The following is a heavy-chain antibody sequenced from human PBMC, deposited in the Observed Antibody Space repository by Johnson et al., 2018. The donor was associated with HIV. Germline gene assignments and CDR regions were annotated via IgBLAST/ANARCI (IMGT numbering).Heavy chain of an antibody. CDR1: TNY. CDR2: IFSVGDV. D-gene: IGHD3-9*01. V-gene: IGHV3-53*05. J-gene: IGHJ3*01. Sequence: TNYMSWVRQAPGKGLERVSVIFSVGDVYYADSVKGRFTISRDNSKNMVYLQMNCLRPEDTAVYYCARDGRDLVTRGSFDVWGQGTMVTVSS. CDR3: ARDGRDLVTRGSFDV.